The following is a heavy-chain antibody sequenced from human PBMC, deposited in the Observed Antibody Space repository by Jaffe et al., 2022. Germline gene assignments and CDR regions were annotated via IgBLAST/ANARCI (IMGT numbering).Heavy chain of an antibody. J-gene: IGHJ4*02. Sequence: EVQLLESGGGLVQPGGSLRLSCAASGFTFSSYAMSWVRQAPGKGLEWVSAISGSGGSTYYADSVKGRFTISRDNSKNTLYLQMNSLRAEDTAVYYCAKGTDVACGVLEGCGVDYWGQGTLVTVSS. CDR2: ISGSGGST. V-gene: IGHV3-23*01. CDR3: AKGTDVACGVLEGCGVDY. CDR1: GFTFSSYA. D-gene: IGHD3-3*01.